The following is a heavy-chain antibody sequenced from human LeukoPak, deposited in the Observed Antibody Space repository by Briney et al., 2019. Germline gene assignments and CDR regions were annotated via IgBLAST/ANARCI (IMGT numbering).Heavy chain of an antibody. V-gene: IGHV3-7*02. CDR3: ASYYYDSSGYWVHAFDI. J-gene: IGHJ3*02. D-gene: IGHD3-22*01. CDR1: GFTFSSYW. CDR2: IKQDGSEK. Sequence: GGSLRLSCAASGFTFSSYWMSWVRQAPGKGLEWVANIKQDGSEKYYVDSVKGRFTISRDNAKNSLYLQMNSLRAEDTAVYYCASYYYDSSGYWVHAFDIWGQGTMVTVSS.